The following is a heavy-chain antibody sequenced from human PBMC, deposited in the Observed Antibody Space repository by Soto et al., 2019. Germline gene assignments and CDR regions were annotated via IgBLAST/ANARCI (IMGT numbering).Heavy chain of an antibody. Sequence: EVQLVESGGGLVKPGGSLRLSCAASGLTFTNHNMNWVRQAPGKGLEWVSSISSSSSFRNYADSVKGRFSISRDNDKNLVYLQIDSLRAEDTAVYYCARDPPLSVLVVVATDDFWGQGTLVTVSS. CDR2: ISSSSSFR. CDR3: ARDPPLSVLVVVATDDF. D-gene: IGHD2-21*01. V-gene: IGHV3-21*02. CDR1: GLTFTNHN. J-gene: IGHJ4*02.